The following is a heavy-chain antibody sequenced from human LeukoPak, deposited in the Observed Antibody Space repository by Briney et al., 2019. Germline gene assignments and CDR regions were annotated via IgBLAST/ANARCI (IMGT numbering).Heavy chain of an antibody. CDR1: GGSISSGGYY. D-gene: IGHD3-16*01. CDR3: ARRRGELYYFDY. V-gene: IGHV4-31*03. J-gene: IGHJ4*02. Sequence: SQTLSLTCTVPGGSISSGGYYWSWIRQHPGKGLEWIGYIYYSGSTYYNPSLKSRVTISVDTSKNQFSLKLSSVTAADTAVYYCARRRGELYYFDYWGQGTLVTVSS. CDR2: IYYSGST.